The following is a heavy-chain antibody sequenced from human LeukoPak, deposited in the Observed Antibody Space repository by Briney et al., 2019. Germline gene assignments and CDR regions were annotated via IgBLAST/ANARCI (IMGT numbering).Heavy chain of an antibody. J-gene: IGHJ4*02. V-gene: IGHV1-18*01. Sequence: ASVKVSCKASGYTFTSYGISWVRQAPGQGLERMGWISAYNGNTNYAQKLQGRVTMTTDTSTSTAYMELRSLRSDDTAVYYCARGVSSSWITPLRYWGQGTLVTVSS. CDR2: ISAYNGNT. CDR3: ARGVSSSWITPLRY. CDR1: GYTFTSYG. D-gene: IGHD6-13*01.